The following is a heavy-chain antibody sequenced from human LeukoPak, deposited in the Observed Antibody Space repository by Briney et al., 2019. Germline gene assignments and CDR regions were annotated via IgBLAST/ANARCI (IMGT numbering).Heavy chain of an antibody. CDR1: GGSISSYY. J-gene: IGHJ5*02. Sequence: SETLSLTCTVSGGSISSYYWSWIRQPAGKGLEWIGRIYTSGSTNYNPSLKSRVTISVDTSKNQFSLKLSSVTASDTAVYYCARALTTVTTACWFDPWGQGTLVTVSS. D-gene: IGHD4-17*01. V-gene: IGHV4-4*07. CDR3: ARALTTVTTACWFDP. CDR2: IYTSGST.